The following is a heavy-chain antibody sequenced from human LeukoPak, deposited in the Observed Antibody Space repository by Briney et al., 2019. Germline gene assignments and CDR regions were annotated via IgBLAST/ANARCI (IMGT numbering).Heavy chain of an antibody. CDR3: ARADYYDSRQFPDY. Sequence: GGSLRLSCEASGFTFSTYWMSWVRQAPGKGLEWVANIKQDGSEKYYVDSVKGRFTISRDNAKNSLYLQMNSLRAEDTAVYYCARADYYDSRQFPDYWGQGTLVTVSS. CDR1: GFTFSTYW. J-gene: IGHJ4*02. V-gene: IGHV3-7*01. D-gene: IGHD3-22*01. CDR2: IKQDGSEK.